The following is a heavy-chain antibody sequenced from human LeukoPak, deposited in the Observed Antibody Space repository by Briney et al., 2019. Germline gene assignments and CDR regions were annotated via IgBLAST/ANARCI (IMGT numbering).Heavy chain of an antibody. CDR1: GLTFSSSW. CDR3: AKSSSWPFDY. V-gene: IGHV3-7*03. Sequence: GGSLRLSCAVSGLTFSSSWMDWVRQAPGKGLEWVASINPDGNKKYSADSVKGRFTISRDNSKNTLYLQMNSLRAEDTAVYYCAKSSSWPFDYWGQGTLVTVSS. J-gene: IGHJ4*02. D-gene: IGHD6-13*01. CDR2: INPDGNKK.